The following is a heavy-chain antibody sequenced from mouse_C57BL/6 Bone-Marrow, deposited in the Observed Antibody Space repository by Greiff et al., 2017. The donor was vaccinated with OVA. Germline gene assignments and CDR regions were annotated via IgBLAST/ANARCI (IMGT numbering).Heavy chain of an antibody. V-gene: IGHV14-3*01. Sequence: VHVKQSVAELVRPGASVKLSCTASGFNIKNTYMHWVKQRPEQGLEWIGRIDPANGNTKYAPKFQGKATITADTSSNTAYLQLSSLTSEDTAIYYCARAPIYDGYYVFDYWGQGTTLTVSS. J-gene: IGHJ2*01. CDR3: ARAPIYDGYYVFDY. CDR1: GFNIKNTY. CDR2: IDPANGNT. D-gene: IGHD2-3*01.